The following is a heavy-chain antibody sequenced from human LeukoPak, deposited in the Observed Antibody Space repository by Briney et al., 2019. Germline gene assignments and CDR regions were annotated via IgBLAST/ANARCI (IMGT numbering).Heavy chain of an antibody. J-gene: IGHJ4*02. Sequence: SETLSLTCAVYGGSFSGYYWSWIRQPPGKGLEWIGEINHSGSTNYNLSLKSRVTISVDTSKNQFSLKLSSVTAADTAVYYCARGADSSGYQLPFDYWGQGTLVTVSS. CDR3: ARGADSSGYQLPFDY. CDR1: GGSFSGYY. V-gene: IGHV4-34*01. CDR2: INHSGST. D-gene: IGHD3-22*01.